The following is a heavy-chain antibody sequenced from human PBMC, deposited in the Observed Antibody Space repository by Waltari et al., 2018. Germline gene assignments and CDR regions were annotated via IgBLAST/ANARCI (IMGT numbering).Heavy chain of an antibody. D-gene: IGHD3-10*01. CDR1: GFTFGDYA. CDR2: IRSKAYGGTT. J-gene: IGHJ4*02. CDR3: NRGAWGGLGY. V-gene: IGHV3-49*04. Sequence: EVQLVESGGGLIQPGRSLRLSCSASGFTFGDYAMSWVRQAPGKGVEWVGFIRSKAYGGTTEYAASVKGRFTISRDDSKNIAYLQMNSLKSEDTAVYYCNRGAWGGLGYWGQGTLVTVSS.